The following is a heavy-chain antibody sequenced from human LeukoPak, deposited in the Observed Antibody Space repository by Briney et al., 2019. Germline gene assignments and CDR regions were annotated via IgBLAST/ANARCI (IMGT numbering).Heavy chain of an antibody. V-gene: IGHV4-59*01. CDR3: ARLVRRLQRLNIGRDSDYATGYYLDS. Sequence: SETLSLTCTVSGDSLSDYYWSWIRLSPGKGLAWIGHISYSGSTNYSPSLQRRVTISLHTSKKQFSLNLASVTTADTAVYYCARLVRRLQRLNIGRDSDYATGYYLDSWGQGTLVTVSS. CDR2: ISYSGST. D-gene: IGHD5-12*01. CDR1: GDSLSDYY. J-gene: IGHJ4*02.